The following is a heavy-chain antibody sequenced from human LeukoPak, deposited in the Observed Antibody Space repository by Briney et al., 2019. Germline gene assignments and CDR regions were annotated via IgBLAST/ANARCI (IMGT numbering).Heavy chain of an antibody. V-gene: IGHV4-34*01. CDR2: IYYSGST. D-gene: IGHD3-22*01. CDR3: ASQTYYYDSSGYGGLDY. CDR1: GGSFSGYY. J-gene: IGHJ4*02. Sequence: SETLSLTCAVYGGSFSGYYWGWIRQPPGKGLEWIGNIYYSGSTYYNPSLKSRVTISVDTSKNQFSLKLSSVTAADTAVYYCASQTYYYDSSGYGGLDYWGQGTLVTVSS.